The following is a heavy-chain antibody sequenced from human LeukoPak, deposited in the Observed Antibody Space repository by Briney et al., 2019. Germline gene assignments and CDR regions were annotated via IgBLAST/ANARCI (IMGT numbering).Heavy chain of an antibody. D-gene: IGHD2-15*01. CDR3: ASFVVVIAAYD. CDR1: GGSISSSSYY. V-gene: IGHV4-39*01. CDR2: IYYSGST. Sequence: SETLSLTCTVSGGSISSSSYYWGWLRQPPGKGLEWIGSIYYSGSTYYNPSLKSRVTISVDTSKNQFSLKLSSVTAADTAVYYCASFVVVIAAYDWGQGTLVTVSS. J-gene: IGHJ4*02.